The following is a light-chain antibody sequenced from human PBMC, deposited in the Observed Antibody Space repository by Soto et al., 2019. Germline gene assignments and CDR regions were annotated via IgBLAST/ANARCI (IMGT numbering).Light chain of an antibody. CDR1: QSISSW. V-gene: IGKV1-5*01. J-gene: IGKJ1*01. CDR2: DAS. Sequence: DIQMTQSPSTLSASVGDRVTITCRASQSISSWLAWYQQKPGKAPKLLIYDASSLESGVPSRFSGSGSGTEFTLNISSLQPDDFATYYCQQYNSPRTFGQGTKVEIK. CDR3: QQYNSPRT.